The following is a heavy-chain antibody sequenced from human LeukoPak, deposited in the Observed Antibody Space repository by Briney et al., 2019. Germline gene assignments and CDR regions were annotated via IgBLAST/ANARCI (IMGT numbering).Heavy chain of an antibody. V-gene: IGHV4-39*01. J-gene: IGHJ6*02. CDR2: IYYSGST. CDR1: GGSISSSSYY. CDR3: ARRKRITIFGVVIHSGMDV. D-gene: IGHD3-3*01. Sequence: PETLYLTCTVSGGSISSSSYYWGWIRQPPGKGLEWIGRIYYSGSTYYNPSLKSRVTISVDTSKNQFSLKLSSVTAADTAVYYCARRKRITIFGVVIHSGMDVWGQGTTVTVSS.